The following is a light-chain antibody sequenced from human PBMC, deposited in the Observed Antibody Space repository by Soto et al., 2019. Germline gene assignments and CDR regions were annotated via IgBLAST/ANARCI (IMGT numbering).Light chain of an antibody. CDR3: QQYEISPPIT. J-gene: IGKJ5*01. V-gene: IGKV3-20*01. Sequence: EIVLTQSPGTLALSPGEVATLSCRAGQSVSSSQLAWYQQKPVQAPRLLIYGASARATGIPDRISGSGSGTDFTLTITRLEPEDFAMYYCQQYEISPPITFGQGTRLEI. CDR2: GAS. CDR1: QSVSSSQ.